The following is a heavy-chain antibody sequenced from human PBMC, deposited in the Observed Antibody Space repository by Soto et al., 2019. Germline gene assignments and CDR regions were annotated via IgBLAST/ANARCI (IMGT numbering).Heavy chain of an antibody. CDR3: ARSRSSGYFLG. CDR2: IYYSGST. J-gene: IGHJ4*02. CDR1: GGSISSYY. V-gene: IGHV4-59*01. Sequence: TLSLTCTVSGGSISSYYWSWIRQPPGKGLEWIGYIYYSGSTNYNPSLKSRVTVSVDTSKNQFSLKLSSVTAADTAVYYCARSRSSGYFLGWGQGTLVTVSS. D-gene: IGHD3-22*01.